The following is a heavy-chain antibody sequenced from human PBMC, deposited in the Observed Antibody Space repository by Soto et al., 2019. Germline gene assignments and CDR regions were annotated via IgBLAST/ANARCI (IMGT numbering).Heavy chain of an antibody. Sequence: SETLSLTCTVSGGSISSSSYYWGWIRQPPGKGLEWIGSIYYSGSTYYNPSLKSRVTISVDTSKNQFSLKLSSVTAADTAVYYCARTTAHSSSWSYYYYGMDVCGQRTTVTVSS. CDR2: IYYSGST. V-gene: IGHV4-39*01. CDR3: ARTTAHSSSWSYYYYGMDV. J-gene: IGHJ6*02. CDR1: GGSISSSSYY. D-gene: IGHD6-13*01.